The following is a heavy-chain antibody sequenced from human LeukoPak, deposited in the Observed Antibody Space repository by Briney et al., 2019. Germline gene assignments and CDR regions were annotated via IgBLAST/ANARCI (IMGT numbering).Heavy chain of an antibody. Sequence: PSETLSLTCTVSGGSVSNSYYWNWVRQAPGKGLEWVANIKQDGSEKYYVDSVKGRFTISRDNAKNSLYLQMNSLRAEDTAVYYCARGGFEYWGQGTLVTVSS. CDR3: ARGGFEY. CDR2: IKQDGSEK. J-gene: IGHJ4*02. CDR1: GGSVSNSYY. V-gene: IGHV3-7*01.